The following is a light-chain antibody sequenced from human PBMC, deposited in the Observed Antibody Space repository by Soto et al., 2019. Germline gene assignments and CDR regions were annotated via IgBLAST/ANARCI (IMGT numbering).Light chain of an antibody. CDR3: QQANSLPYT. CDR1: QGISSW. CDR2: ATS. J-gene: IGKJ2*01. Sequence: DIQMNQSPSSVSASVGDTVTITCRASQGISSWLAWYQQKPGKAPRLLIDATSTLQSGVPSRFSGSASGADFTLTISSLQPEDFATYFCQQANSLPYTFGQGTKVDI. V-gene: IGKV1-12*01.